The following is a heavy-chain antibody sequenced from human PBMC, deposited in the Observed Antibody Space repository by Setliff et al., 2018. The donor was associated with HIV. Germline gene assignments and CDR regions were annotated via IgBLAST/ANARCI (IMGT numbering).Heavy chain of an antibody. J-gene: IGHJ3*02. Sequence: ASVKVSCKVSGGTFSSYAISWVRQAPGQGLQWMGGIIPIVGIANYVQKFQGRVTITADKSTSAVYMEFSSLRSEDTAVYCCARGARDMIVVIGGDAFDIWGQGTMVTVS. V-gene: IGHV1-69*10. D-gene: IGHD3-22*01. CDR2: IIPIVGIA. CDR1: GGTFSSYA. CDR3: ARGARDMIVVIGGDAFDI.